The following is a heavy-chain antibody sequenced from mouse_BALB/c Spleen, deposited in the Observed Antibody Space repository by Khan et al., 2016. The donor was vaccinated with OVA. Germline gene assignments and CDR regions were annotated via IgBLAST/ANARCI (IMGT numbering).Heavy chain of an antibody. D-gene: IGHD2-10*01. J-gene: IGHJ4*01. CDR1: GFSLTNYG. CDR2: IWSDGST. Sequence: VQLQESGPGLVAPSQSLSITCTISGFSLTNYGVHWVRPPPGKGLEWLVVIWSDGSTTYNSALKSRLTISKDNSKSQVFLKMNSLQTDDTAMYFCARQPYYHYNIMDYWGQGTSVTVSS. CDR3: ARQPYYHYNIMDY. V-gene: IGHV2-6-1*01.